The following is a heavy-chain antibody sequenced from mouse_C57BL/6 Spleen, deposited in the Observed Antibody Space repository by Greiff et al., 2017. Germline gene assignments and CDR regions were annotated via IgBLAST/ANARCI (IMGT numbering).Heavy chain of an antibody. CDR3: AREGYYGSSLPMDY. CDR1: GYTFTSYD. V-gene: IGHV1-85*01. D-gene: IGHD1-1*01. Sequence: QVQLKQSGPELVKPGASVKLSCKASGYTFTSYDINWVKQRPGQGLEWIGWIYPRDGSTTYNEKFKGKATLTVDTSSSTAYMELHSLTSEDSAVYFCAREGYYGSSLPMDYWGQGTSVTVSS. CDR2: IYPRDGST. J-gene: IGHJ4*01.